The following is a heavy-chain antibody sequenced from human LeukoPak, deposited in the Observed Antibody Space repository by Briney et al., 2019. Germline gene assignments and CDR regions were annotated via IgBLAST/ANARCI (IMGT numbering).Heavy chain of an antibody. CDR1: GDSFSSGGHY. V-gene: IGHV4-39*01. D-gene: IGHD3-3*01. Sequence: SETLSLTCTVSGDSFSSGGHYWGWLRQPPGKGLEWIGNIYYSGSTYSNPSLKSRVTISVDTSKNQLSLKLSSVTAADTAVYYCARRLVTFYDFWSGLNWFDPWGQGTLVTVSS. CDR2: IYYSGST. CDR3: ARRLVTFYDFWSGLNWFDP. J-gene: IGHJ5*02.